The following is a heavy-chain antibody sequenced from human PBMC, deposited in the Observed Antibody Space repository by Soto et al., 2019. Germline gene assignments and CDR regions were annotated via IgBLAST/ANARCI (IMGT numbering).Heavy chain of an antibody. CDR3: ARSTPHYDFWGGYYAEYYYYYGMDV. CDR1: GFTFSSYA. CDR2: ISGSGGST. V-gene: IGHV3-23*01. Sequence: EVQLLESGGGLVQPGGSLRLSCAASGFTFSSYAMSWVRQAPGKGLEWVSAISGSGGSTYYADSVKGRFTISRDNSKNTLYLKMSSLRAEDTDVYYCARSTPHYDFWGGYYAEYYYYYGMDVWGQGTTVTVSS. J-gene: IGHJ6*02. D-gene: IGHD3-3*01.